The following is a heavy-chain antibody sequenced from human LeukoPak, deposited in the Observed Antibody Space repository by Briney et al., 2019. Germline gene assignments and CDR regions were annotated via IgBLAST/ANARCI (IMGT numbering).Heavy chain of an antibody. D-gene: IGHD6-19*01. J-gene: IGHJ4*02. CDR1: GGSISDFY. V-gene: IGHV4-4*07. CDR2: VSATGST. CDR3: AQVTVGGHFDF. Sequence: PSETLSLTCTVSGGSISDFYWSWIRQPAGKGLEYIGRVSATGSTSFNPSLQSRVTMSVDTSKSQFSLKLSSVTAADTAVYYCAQVTVGGHFDFWGPGILVPVS.